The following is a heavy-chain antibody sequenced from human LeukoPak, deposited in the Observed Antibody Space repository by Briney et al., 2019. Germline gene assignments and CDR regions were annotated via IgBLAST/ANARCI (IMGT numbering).Heavy chain of an antibody. Sequence: GGSLRLSCAASGFTFSTYAMSWVRQAPGKGLEWVSGITNTGGVTLYADSVKGRLTVSRDNSKNTLYLHMNSLRADDTAVYYCARAGYYRFDYWGQGTLVTVSS. CDR1: GFTFSTYA. CDR2: ITNTGGVT. CDR3: ARAGYYRFDY. J-gene: IGHJ4*02. V-gene: IGHV3-23*05. D-gene: IGHD2/OR15-2a*01.